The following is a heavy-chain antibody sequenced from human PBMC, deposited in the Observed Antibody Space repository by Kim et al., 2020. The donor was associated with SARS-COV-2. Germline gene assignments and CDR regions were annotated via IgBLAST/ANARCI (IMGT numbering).Heavy chain of an antibody. V-gene: IGHV4-39*01. CDR2: VYYDGST. J-gene: IGHJ3*01. CDR1: GGSISNNNFY. D-gene: IGHD2-2*01. CDR3: VRRCSTASCQFAGAFGV. Sequence: SETLSLTCTVSGGSISNNNFYWGWIRQPPGKELEWIGSVYYDGSTYYGSSLKSRVTISVDLSKNQFSLKVNSVTAADTALYYCVRRCSTASCQFAGAFGVWGQGTMVTVSS.